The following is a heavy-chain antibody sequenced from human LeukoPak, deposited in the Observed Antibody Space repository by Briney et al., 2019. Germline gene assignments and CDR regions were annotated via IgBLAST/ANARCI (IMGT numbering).Heavy chain of an antibody. CDR3: ARPYGAAGLD. D-gene: IGHD4-17*01. CDR2: IYYSGST. J-gene: IGHJ4*02. V-gene: IGHV4-39*01. CDR1: GGSISSSSYY. Sequence: PSETLSLTCTVSGGSISSSSYYWGWIRQPPGKGLEWIGSIYYSGSTYYNPSLKSRVTISVDTSKNQFSLKLSSVTAADTAVYYCARPYGAAGLDWGQGTLVTVSS.